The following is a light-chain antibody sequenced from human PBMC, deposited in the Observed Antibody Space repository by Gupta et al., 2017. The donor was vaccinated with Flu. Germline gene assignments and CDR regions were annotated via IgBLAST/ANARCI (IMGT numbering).Light chain of an antibody. CDR1: QSVSTI. CDR2: GAS. Sequence: PATLSVSPGERATLSCRASQSVSTILAWYQQKPGQAPRLLIYGASTRATDIPARFSGSGSGTEFTLTISSIQSEDFAVYYCQQDKICPPAFGQGTKVEIK. CDR3: QQDKICPPA. J-gene: IGKJ1*01. V-gene: IGKV3-15*01.